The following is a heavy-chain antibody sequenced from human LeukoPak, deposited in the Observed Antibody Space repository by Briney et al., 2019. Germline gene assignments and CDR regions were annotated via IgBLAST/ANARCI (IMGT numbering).Heavy chain of an antibody. J-gene: IGHJ4*02. CDR2: ISASSTYI. CDR1: GFTFSTYS. CDR3: ANSVRGVIVRGFDR. V-gene: IGHV3-21*01. Sequence: PGGSLRLSCAASGFTFSTYSMNWVRQAPGKGLEWVSSISASSTYIYYADSVKGRFTISRDNAKNSLYLQMNSLRAEDTAVYYCANSVRGVIVRGFDRWGQGTLVTVSS. D-gene: IGHD3-10*02.